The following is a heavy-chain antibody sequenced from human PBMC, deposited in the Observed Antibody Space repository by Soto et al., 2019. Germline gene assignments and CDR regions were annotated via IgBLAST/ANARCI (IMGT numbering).Heavy chain of an antibody. CDR2: ISWDGGGT. Sequence: GGSLRLSCAASGLTFDDYTMHWVRQAPGKGLEWVSLISWDGGGTYYADSVKGRFTISRDNSKNTLYLQMNSLRAEDTAVYYCAREGIAVAGTYYYFDYWGQGTLVTVSS. J-gene: IGHJ4*02. D-gene: IGHD6-19*01. CDR3: AREGIAVAGTYYYFDY. V-gene: IGHV3-43*01. CDR1: GLTFDDYT.